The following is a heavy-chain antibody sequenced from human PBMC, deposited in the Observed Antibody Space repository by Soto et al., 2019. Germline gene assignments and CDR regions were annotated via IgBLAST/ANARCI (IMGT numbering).Heavy chain of an antibody. CDR3: AHFPSCTSSTCLGY. D-gene: IGHD2-8*01. CDR2: ISSSAVYI. V-gene: IGHV3-21*06. J-gene: IGHJ4*02. Sequence: GGSLRLSCAASGFNFITYSLSWVRQAPGKGLEWVASISSSAVYIDYADSVKGRFTISRDNAINSLFLQLNSLRPDDTAVYYCAHFPSCTSSTCLGYGGRGTLVTVSS. CDR1: GFNFITYS.